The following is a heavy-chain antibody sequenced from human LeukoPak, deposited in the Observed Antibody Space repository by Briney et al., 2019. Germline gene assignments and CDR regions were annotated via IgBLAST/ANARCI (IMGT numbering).Heavy chain of an antibody. V-gene: IGHV4-34*01. CDR2: INHSGST. J-gene: IGHJ4*02. CDR1: GGSFSGYY. D-gene: IGHD1-26*01. CDR3: ARDRHPLYSGSYCGFDY. Sequence: SETLFLTCAVYGGSFSGYYWSWIRQPPGKGLEWIGEINHSGSTNYNPSLKSRVTISVDASKNQFSLKLSSVTAADTAVYYCARDRHPLYSGSYCGFDYWGQGTLVTVSS.